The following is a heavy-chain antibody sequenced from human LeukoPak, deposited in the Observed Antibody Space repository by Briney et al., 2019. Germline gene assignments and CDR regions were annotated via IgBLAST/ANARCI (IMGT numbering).Heavy chain of an antibody. D-gene: IGHD1-26*01. CDR3: ARENRSGSTNS. J-gene: IGHJ4*02. Sequence: SVKVSCKASGGTFSSYAISWVRQAPGQGLEWMGGIVPIFGTANYAQKFQGRVTNTADESTSTAYMELSSLRSEDTAVYYCARENRSGSTNSWGQGTLVTVSS. CDR2: IVPIFGTA. CDR1: GGTFSSYA. V-gene: IGHV1-69*13.